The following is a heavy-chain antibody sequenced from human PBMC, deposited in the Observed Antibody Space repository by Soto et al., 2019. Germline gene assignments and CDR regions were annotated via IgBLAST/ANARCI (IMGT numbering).Heavy chain of an antibody. D-gene: IGHD2-2*01. CDR3: ARDAYCSSTSCYGNWFDP. CDR2: ISAYNGNI. CDR1: GYTFTSYG. V-gene: IGHV1-18*01. Sequence: ASVKVSCKASGYTFTSYGISWVRQAPGQGLEWMGWISAYNGNINYAQKLQGRVTMTTDTSTSTAYMELRSLRSDDTAVYYCARDAYCSSTSCYGNWFDPWGQGTLVTVSS. J-gene: IGHJ5*02.